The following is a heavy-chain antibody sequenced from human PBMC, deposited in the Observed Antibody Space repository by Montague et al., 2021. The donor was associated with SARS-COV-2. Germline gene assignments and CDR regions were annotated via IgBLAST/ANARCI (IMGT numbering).Heavy chain of an antibody. J-gene: IGHJ4*02. V-gene: IGHV4-4*02. CDR2: THQWGGN. Sequence: SETLSLTCAVYGDSFNSEHWWSWVRQPPEKGLGWIVETHQWGGNNYNPFMRNRVSIFLNNSKNHFSLILTSVTAADTAMYYCASHFVGQQLSTWGQGTLVSVSS. D-gene: IGHD6-13*01. CDR3: ASHFVGQQLST. CDR1: GDSFNSEHW.